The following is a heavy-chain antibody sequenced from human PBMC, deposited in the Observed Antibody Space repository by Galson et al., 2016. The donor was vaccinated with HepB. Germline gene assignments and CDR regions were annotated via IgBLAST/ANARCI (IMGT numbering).Heavy chain of an antibody. J-gene: IGHJ6*02. CDR3: ARESTEHYSGMDV. CDR2: ISYDGSNK. Sequence: SLRLSCAASGFIFSSYAMHRVRQAPGKGLEWVGVISYDGSNKYYVDSVEGRFTIARDNSKNTLDLQMNSLKTEDTAVYYCARESTEHYSGMDVWGQGTTVIVSS. D-gene: IGHD1-26*01. V-gene: IGHV3-30*04. CDR1: GFIFSSYA.